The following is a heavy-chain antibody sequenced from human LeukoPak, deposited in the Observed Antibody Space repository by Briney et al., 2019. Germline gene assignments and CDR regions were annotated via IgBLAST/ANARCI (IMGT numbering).Heavy chain of an antibody. CDR3: ARDSRPSYDSSGYYYPGDY. V-gene: IGHV1-46*01. D-gene: IGHD3-22*01. J-gene: IGHJ4*02. CDR1: GYTFTSYY. Sequence: ASVKVSCKASGYTFTSYYMHWVRQAPGQGFEWMAIINPSGGSTSYAQKFQGRVTMTRDTSTSTVYMELSSLRSEDTAVYYCARDSRPSYDSSGYYYPGDYWGQGTLVTVSS. CDR2: INPSGGST.